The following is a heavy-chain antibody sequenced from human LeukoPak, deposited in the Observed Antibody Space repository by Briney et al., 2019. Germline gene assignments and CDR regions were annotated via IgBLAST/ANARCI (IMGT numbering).Heavy chain of an antibody. D-gene: IGHD3-22*01. CDR2: INAGNGNT. CDR3: ARDPEYYYDSSGYYLGWFDP. Sequence: ASVKVSFTASGYTFTSYAMHWVRQAPGQRLEWMGWINAGNGNTKYSQKFQGRVTITRDTSASTVYMELSSLRSEDTAVYYCARDPEYYYDSSGYYLGWFDPWGQGTLVTVSS. CDR1: GYTFTSYA. V-gene: IGHV1-3*01. J-gene: IGHJ5*02.